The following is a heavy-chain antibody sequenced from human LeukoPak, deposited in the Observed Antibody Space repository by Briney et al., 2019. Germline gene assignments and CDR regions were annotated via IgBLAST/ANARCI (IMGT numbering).Heavy chain of an antibody. CDR1: GGSISSSSYY. Sequence: RTSETLSLTCTVSGGSISSSSYYWGWIRQPPEKGLEWIGSIHYSGSTYNNPSLKSRVTISVDTSKKHFSLKLSSVTAADAAIYYCATLLAPAGIWAGAFDIWGQGTVVTVSS. D-gene: IGHD6-19*01. J-gene: IGHJ3*02. CDR2: IHYSGST. CDR3: ATLLAPAGIWAGAFDI. V-gene: IGHV4-39*07.